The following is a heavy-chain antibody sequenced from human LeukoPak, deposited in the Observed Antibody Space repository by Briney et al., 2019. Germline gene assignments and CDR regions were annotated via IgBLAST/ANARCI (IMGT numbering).Heavy chain of an antibody. D-gene: IGHD6-13*01. V-gene: IGHV3-48*04. J-gene: IGHJ4*02. CDR1: GFTFSSYS. CDR2: ISSSSSTI. Sequence: GGSLRLSCAASGFTFSSYSMNWVRQAPGKGLEWVSYISSSSSTIYYADSVKGRFTISRDNAKNSLYLQMNSLRAEDTAVYYCARDAGGPIAAAGADFDYWGQGTLVTVSP. CDR3: ARDAGGPIAAAGADFDY.